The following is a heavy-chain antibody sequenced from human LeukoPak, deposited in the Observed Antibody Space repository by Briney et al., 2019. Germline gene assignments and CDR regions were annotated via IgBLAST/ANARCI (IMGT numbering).Heavy chain of an antibody. Sequence: GGSLRLSCAASGFAFSTNYLSWVRQAPGKGLECVSVIYSDGSTYYTDSVKGRFTISRDNSKNTLYLQMNSLRPEDTAVYYCARDQRSESYYPWGWFDPWGQGTLVTVSS. CDR1: GFAFSTNY. CDR3: ARDQRSESYYPWGWFDP. CDR2: IYSDGST. V-gene: IGHV3-66*02. J-gene: IGHJ5*02. D-gene: IGHD1-26*01.